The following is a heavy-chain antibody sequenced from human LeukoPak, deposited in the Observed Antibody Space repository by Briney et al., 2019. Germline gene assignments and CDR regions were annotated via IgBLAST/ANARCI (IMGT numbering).Heavy chain of an antibody. V-gene: IGHV3-23*01. CDR3: VKDLKLGYCSGGSCYSPGSDY. J-gene: IGHJ4*02. Sequence: PGGSLRLSCAASGFTFSSYAMSWVRQAPGKGLEWVSAISGSGGSTYYADSVKGRFTISRDNSKNTLYLQMSSLRAEDTAVYYCVKDLKLGYCSGGSCYSPGSDYWGQGTLVTVSS. CDR1: GFTFSSYA. CDR2: ISGSGGST. D-gene: IGHD2-15*01.